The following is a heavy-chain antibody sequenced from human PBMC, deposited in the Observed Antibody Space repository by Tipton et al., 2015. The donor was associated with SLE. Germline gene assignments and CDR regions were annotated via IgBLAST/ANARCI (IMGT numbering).Heavy chain of an antibody. V-gene: IGHV4-59*01. Sequence: TLSLTCTVSGGSISSYYWSWIWQPPGKGLEWIGYIYYSGSTNYNPSLKSRVTISVDTSKNQFSLKLSSVTAADTAVYYCARWDGSSYPFDYWGQGTLVTVSS. CDR2: IYYSGST. D-gene: IGHD3-10*01. J-gene: IGHJ4*02. CDR1: GGSISSYY. CDR3: ARWDGSSYPFDY.